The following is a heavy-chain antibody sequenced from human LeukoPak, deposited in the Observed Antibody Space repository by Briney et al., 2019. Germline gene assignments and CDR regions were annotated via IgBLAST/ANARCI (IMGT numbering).Heavy chain of an antibody. CDR1: GFTFRFYA. J-gene: IGHJ3*02. Sequence: AGGSLRLSCAGSGFTFRFYAMTRVRQAPGKGLEWVSGFIGDAADSKHADPVKGRFNISRDNSKNPLYLQVNSLRVEDTAIYYCEKAYRRSLSGDAFHIWGQGTMVTVSP. V-gene: IGHV3-23*01. CDR2: FIGDAADS. CDR3: EKAYRRSLSGDAFHI. D-gene: IGHD6-13*01.